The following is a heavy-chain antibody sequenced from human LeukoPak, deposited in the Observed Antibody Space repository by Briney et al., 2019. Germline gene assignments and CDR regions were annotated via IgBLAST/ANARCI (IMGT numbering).Heavy chain of an antibody. CDR1: GFTFRTSG. V-gene: IGHV3-23*01. Sequence: PGGSLRLSCAASGFTFRTSGMSWVRQAPGKGLEWVSAISGSGVSTYYADSVKGRFTISGDNSKNTLYLQMNSLRAEDTAVYYCAKEYGYTYGEFDYWGQETLVTVSS. J-gene: IGHJ4*02. CDR2: ISGSGVST. CDR3: AKEYGYTYGEFDY. D-gene: IGHD5-18*01.